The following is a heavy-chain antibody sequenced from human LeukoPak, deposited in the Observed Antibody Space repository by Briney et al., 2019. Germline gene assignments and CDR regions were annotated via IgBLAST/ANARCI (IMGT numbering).Heavy chain of an antibody. CDR2: ISNSGSST. D-gene: IGHD5-12*01. CDR3: ARSESRGYSGYDYYAFDI. CDR1: GFTFSDSY. Sequence: PGGSLRLSCAASGFTFSDSYMTWIRQAPGKGLEWVSYISNSGSSTYYADSVKGRFSISRDNSKNTLYLQMNSLRAEDTARYYCARSESRGYSGYDYYAFDIWGQGTMVTVSS. J-gene: IGHJ3*02. V-gene: IGHV3-11*01.